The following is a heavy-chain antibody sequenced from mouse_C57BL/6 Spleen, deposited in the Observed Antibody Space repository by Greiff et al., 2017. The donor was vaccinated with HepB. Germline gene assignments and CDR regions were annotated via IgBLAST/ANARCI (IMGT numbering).Heavy chain of an antibody. CDR2: FYPGSGSI. CDR3: ARHERGYDYDEGYAMDY. CDR1: GYTFTEYT. V-gene: IGHV1-62-2*01. D-gene: IGHD2-4*01. Sequence: VQLQESGAELVKPGASVKLSCKASGYTFTEYTIHWVKQRSGQGLEWIGWFYPGSGSIKYNEKFKDKATLTADKSSSTVYMELSRLTSEDSAVYFCARHERGYDYDEGYAMDYWGQGTSVTVSS. J-gene: IGHJ4*01.